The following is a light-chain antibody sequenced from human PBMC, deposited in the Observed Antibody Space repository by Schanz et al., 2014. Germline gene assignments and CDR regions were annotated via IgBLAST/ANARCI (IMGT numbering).Light chain of an antibody. CDR3: CSYAGSTNLR. CDR2: EVS. Sequence: QSALTQPASVSGSPGQSITISCTGTSSDVGNYNLVSWFQQHPGKAPKLMIYEVSKRPSGVPDRFSGSKSGNTASLTVSGLQAEDEADYYCCSYAGSTNLRFGGGTKLTVL. CDR1: SSDVGNYNL. V-gene: IGLV2-23*01. J-gene: IGLJ3*02.